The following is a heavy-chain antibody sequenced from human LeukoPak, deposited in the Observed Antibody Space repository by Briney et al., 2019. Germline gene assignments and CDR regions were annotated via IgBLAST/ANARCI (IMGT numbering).Heavy chain of an antibody. Sequence: SETLSLTCAVYGESFSDYYWTWIRQSPGKGLELIGEMSHSGYTNYNPSLKSRVTISLDTSNKQISLKVHSVPAAATDVYYCARRVRSAAYRLDYWGQGTLVTVSS. CDR2: MSHSGYT. CDR3: ARRVRSAAYRLDY. J-gene: IGHJ4*02. D-gene: IGHD2-15*01. CDR1: GESFSDYY. V-gene: IGHV4-34*01.